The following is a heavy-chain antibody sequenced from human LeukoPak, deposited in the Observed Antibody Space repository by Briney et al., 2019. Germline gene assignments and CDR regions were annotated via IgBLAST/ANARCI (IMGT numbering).Heavy chain of an antibody. J-gene: IGHJ4*02. CDR1: GGTFSSYA. CDR2: IIPIFGTA. V-gene: IGHV1-69*05. D-gene: IGHD3-3*01. CDR3: ASDQRNSIFGVVIIYTS. Sequence: SVKVSCKASGGTFSSYAISWVRQAPGQGLEWKGGIIPIFGTANYAQKFQGRVTITTDESTSTAYMELSSLRSEDTAVYYCASDQRNSIFGVVIIYTSWGQGTLVTVSS.